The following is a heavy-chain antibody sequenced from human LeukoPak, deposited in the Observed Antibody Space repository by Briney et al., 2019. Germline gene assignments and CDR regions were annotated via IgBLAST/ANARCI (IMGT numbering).Heavy chain of an antibody. CDR2: IYHSGST. D-gene: IGHD2-21*01. Sequence: KPSETLSLTCGVSGGSISSSYWWSWVRQPPGKGLEWIGEIYHSGSTNYNPSLKSRVTISMDKSKNQFSLNLSSVTAADTAVYYCATYGGDWKFDSWGQGTLVTVSS. J-gene: IGHJ4*02. CDR3: ATYGGDWKFDS. V-gene: IGHV4-4*02. CDR1: GGSISSSYW.